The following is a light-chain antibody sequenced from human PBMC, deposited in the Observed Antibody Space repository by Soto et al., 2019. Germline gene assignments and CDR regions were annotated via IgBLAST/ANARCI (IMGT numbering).Light chain of an antibody. J-gene: IGKJ1*01. V-gene: IGKV3-11*01. CDR1: HRVSSY. CDR2: DAS. Sequence: ELVVTHSPATLWFAPGERGALSCMASHRVSSYLAWYQQKPGQAPRLLIYDASNRATGIPARFSGSGSGTDFTLTISSLQSEDSAVYYCQQYNNWPGTFGQGTKVDIK. CDR3: QQYNNWPGT.